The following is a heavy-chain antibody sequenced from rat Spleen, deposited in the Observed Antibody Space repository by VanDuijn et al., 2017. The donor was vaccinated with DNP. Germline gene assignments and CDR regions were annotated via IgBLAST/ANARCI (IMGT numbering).Heavy chain of an antibody. V-gene: IGHV5-7*01. CDR1: GFTFSDYN. CDR3: AREQHYHFDY. D-gene: IGHD1-10*01. Sequence: EVQLVESGGGLVQPGRSLKLSCAASGFTFSDYNMAWVRQAPKKGLEWVAIISHTDDTTYYPDSVKGRFTISRDNAYSSLYLQMNSLNSEDTATYYCAREQHYHFDYWGQGVMVTVSS. J-gene: IGHJ2*01. CDR2: ISHTDDTT.